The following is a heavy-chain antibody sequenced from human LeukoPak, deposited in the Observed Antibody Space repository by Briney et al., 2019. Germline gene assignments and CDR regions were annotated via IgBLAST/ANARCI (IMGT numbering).Heavy chain of an antibody. D-gene: IGHD3-10*01. CDR1: GYTFTSYY. V-gene: IGHV1-46*01. Sequence: GASVKVSCKASGYTFTSYYMHWVRQAPGQGLEWMGIINPSGGSTSYAQKFQGRVTITRDTSTSTVYMELSSLRSEDTAVYYCARGRTNYYGSGSSCFDYWGQGTLVTVSS. CDR2: INPSGGST. CDR3: ARGRTNYYGSGSSCFDY. J-gene: IGHJ4*02.